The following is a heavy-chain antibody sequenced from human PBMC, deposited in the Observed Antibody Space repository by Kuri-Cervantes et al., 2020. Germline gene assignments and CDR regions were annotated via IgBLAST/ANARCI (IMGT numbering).Heavy chain of an antibody. D-gene: IGHD3-10*01. CDR1: GDSISSSNW. CDR2: IYHSVSN. J-gene: IGHJ5*02. V-gene: IGHV4-4*02. Sequence: SETLSLTCVVSGDSISSSNWWSWVRQSPTKGLEWIGEIYHSVSNNYNPSLKSRVTISVDTSQNHFSLKLTSVTAADTAVYYCTRGRIGTVRGVSPPFDPWGQGSLVTVSS. CDR3: TRGRIGTVRGVSPPFDP.